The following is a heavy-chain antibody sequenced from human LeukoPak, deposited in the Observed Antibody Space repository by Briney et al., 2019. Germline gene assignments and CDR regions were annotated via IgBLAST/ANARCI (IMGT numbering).Heavy chain of an antibody. Sequence: PGGSLRPSCAASGFTFSSYDMNWVRQAPGKGLEWVSGISGSGGSTFSADSVRGRFTISRDNSKNTLYLQMNSLRAEDTAVYYCVKSHSIANCYDYWGQGTLVTVSS. CDR2: ISGSGGST. D-gene: IGHD2/OR15-2a*01. V-gene: IGHV3-23*01. CDR3: VKSHSIANCYDY. J-gene: IGHJ4*02. CDR1: GFTFSSYD.